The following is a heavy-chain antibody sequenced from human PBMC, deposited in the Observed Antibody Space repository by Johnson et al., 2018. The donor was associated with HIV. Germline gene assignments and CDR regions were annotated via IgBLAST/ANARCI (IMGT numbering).Heavy chain of an antibody. CDR3: AGGGPYYYDILTGYYRDDAFDI. Sequence: VQLVESGGGVVQPGRSLRLSCAASGFTFSSYAMSWVRQAPGKGLEWVSAISGSGGSKYYADSVKGRFTISRDNSKNTLYLQMNSLRAEDTAVYYCAGGGPYYYDILTGYYRDDAFDIWGQGTMVTVSS. J-gene: IGHJ3*02. D-gene: IGHD3-9*01. CDR2: ISGSGGSK. CDR1: GFTFSSYA. V-gene: IGHV3-23*04.